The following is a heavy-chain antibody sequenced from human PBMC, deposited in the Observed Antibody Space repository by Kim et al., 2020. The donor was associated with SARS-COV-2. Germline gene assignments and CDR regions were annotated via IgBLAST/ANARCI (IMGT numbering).Heavy chain of an antibody. CDR3: ARDHNCWNAYYFDY. CDR1: GFTVSSNY. V-gene: IGHV3-66*01. J-gene: IGHJ4*02. D-gene: IGHD1-1*01. CDR2: INSGGST. Sequence: GGSLRLSCAASGFTVSSNYMSWVRQAPGKGLEWVSAINSGGSTYYADSVEGRLTITRENTKNTPHLQQNSSRADDTAVDYYARDHNCWNAYYFDYQGKG.